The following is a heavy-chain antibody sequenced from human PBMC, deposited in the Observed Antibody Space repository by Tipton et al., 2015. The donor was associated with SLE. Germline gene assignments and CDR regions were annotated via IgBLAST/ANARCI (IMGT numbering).Heavy chain of an antibody. Sequence: SLRLSCAASGFTFGGYEMNWVRQAPGKGLEWVSYISSSGKDIYYADSVKGRFTISRDNARNSLYLQMSSLSDEDTAVYYCTRTFFGDSYWGQGTLVTVSS. CDR1: GFTFGGYE. CDR2: ISSSGKDI. V-gene: IGHV3-48*03. CDR3: TRTFFGDSY. J-gene: IGHJ4*02. D-gene: IGHD2-21*01.